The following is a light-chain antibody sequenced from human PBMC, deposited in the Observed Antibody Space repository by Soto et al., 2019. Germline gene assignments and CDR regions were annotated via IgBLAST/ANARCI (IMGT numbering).Light chain of an antibody. CDR1: QSVSSSY. Sequence: IVLTQSPGTLSLSPGERASLSCRASQSVSSSYLAWYQQKPGQAPRLLIYGASSRATGIPDRFSGSGSGTDFTLTISRLEPEDFAVYYCQQYGSSLYTFGQGNKLEIK. J-gene: IGKJ2*01. V-gene: IGKV3-20*01. CDR3: QQYGSSLYT. CDR2: GAS.